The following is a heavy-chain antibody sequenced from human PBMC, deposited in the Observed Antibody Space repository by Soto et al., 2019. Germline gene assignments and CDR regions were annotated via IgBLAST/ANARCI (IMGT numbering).Heavy chain of an antibody. CDR3: ASVKTYSNYVEGFDP. J-gene: IGHJ5*02. V-gene: IGHV1-18*01. D-gene: IGHD4-4*01. Sequence: ASVKVSCKASGYTFTSYGISWVLQAPGQGLEWMGWISAYNGNTNYAQKLQGRVTMTTDTSTSTAYMELRSLRSDDTAVYYCASVKTYSNYVEGFDPWGQGTLVTVSS. CDR2: ISAYNGNT. CDR1: GYTFTSYG.